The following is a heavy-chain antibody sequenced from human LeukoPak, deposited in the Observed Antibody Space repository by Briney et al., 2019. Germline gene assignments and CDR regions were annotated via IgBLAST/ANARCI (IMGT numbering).Heavy chain of an antibody. CDR2: IKPDGSER. CDR1: GFTYTNFW. D-gene: IGHD6-13*01. V-gene: IGHV3-7*04. CDR3: ARERGYSSSSYRFDY. J-gene: IGHJ4*02. Sequence: GGSLRLSCAASGFTYTNFWMSWVRQAPGKGLEWVANIKPDGSERYYVDSVKGRFTISRDNAKSSVSLQMNSLRAEDTAVYYCARERGYSSSSYRFDYWGQGTLSPSPQ.